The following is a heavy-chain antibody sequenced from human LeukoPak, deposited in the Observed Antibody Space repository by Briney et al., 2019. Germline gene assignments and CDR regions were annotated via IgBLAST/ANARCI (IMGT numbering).Heavy chain of an antibody. CDR2: IKEDGSEK. Sequence: PGESLRLSCAASGFTFSSFWLTWVRQAPGKGLEWVATIKEDGSEKYYVDSVKGRFTISRDNAKNSLYLQMNSLRAEDTAVYYCARDGMATIPWGQGTLVTVSS. J-gene: IGHJ5*02. CDR3: ARDGMATIP. V-gene: IGHV3-7*03. D-gene: IGHD5-24*01. CDR1: GFTFSSFW.